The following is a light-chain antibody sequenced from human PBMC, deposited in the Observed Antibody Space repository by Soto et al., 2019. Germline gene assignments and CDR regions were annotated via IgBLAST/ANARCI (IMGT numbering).Light chain of an antibody. CDR1: QSVRSN. V-gene: IGKV3-15*01. CDR3: QEYGSSGT. J-gene: IGKJ1*01. CDR2: GAS. Sequence: IVMTQSAATLSVSPGERATLPCRASQSVRSNLAWYQQKPGQAPRLLIYGASTRATGIPDRFSGSGSGTDFTITGSGLETEGLALYYCQEYGSSGTVGQATKVDIK.